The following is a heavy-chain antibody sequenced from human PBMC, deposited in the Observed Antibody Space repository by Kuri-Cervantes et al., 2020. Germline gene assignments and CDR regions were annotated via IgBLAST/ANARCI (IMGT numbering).Heavy chain of an antibody. D-gene: IGHD6-19*01. CDR2: IDWDDDK. J-gene: IGHJ4*02. V-gene: IGHV2-70D*14. CDR1: GFSLSTTGMR. Sequence: SGPTLVKPPETLRLTCTFSGFSLSTTGMRVSWIRQPPGKALEWLARIDWDDDKFYSTSLKTRLTISKDTSKNQVVLTMTNMDPVDTATYYCARARYSLGWSFDYWGQGTLVTVSS. CDR3: ARARYSLGWSFDY.